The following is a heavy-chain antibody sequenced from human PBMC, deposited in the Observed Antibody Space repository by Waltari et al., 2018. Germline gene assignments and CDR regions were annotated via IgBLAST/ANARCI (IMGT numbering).Heavy chain of an antibody. CDR3: ARDRSSSWYEDY. D-gene: IGHD6-13*01. Sequence: EVQLVESGGGLVQPGGSLRLSCAASGLTFSSYWMSWVCQAPGKGLEWVANIKQDGSEKYYVDSVKGRFTISRDNAKNSLYLQMNSLRAEDTAVYYCARDRSSSWYEDYWGQGTLVTVSS. J-gene: IGHJ4*02. CDR1: GLTFSSYW. V-gene: IGHV3-7*01. CDR2: IKQDGSEK.